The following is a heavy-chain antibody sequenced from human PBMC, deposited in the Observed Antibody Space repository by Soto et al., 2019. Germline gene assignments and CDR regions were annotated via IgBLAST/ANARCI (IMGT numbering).Heavy chain of an antibody. V-gene: IGHV1-18*01. D-gene: IGHD3-3*01. CDR2: ISIYNFNT. Sequence: QVQLVQSGAEVKKPGASVMVSCKASGYIFTSYGISWVRQAPGQGLEWMGWISIYNFNTNDAQKFQGRVTMTTDISTSTAYLELRSLRSDDTAVYYCARSLDHYGLDVWGQGTTVTVSS. CDR3: ARSLDHYGLDV. CDR1: GYIFTSYG. J-gene: IGHJ6*02.